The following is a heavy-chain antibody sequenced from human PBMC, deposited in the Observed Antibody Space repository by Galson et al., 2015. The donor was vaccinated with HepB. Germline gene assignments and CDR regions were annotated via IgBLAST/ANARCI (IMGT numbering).Heavy chain of an antibody. CDR1: GFTFSRYG. CDR3: TGDRFETNPMDVVPGTIVK. Sequence: SLRLSCAASGFTFSRYGMQWVRQAPGKGLEWVADIRYDGRNKYYADSVRGRFSISRDNSKKTLYLQMDSLRDEDTAVYYCTGDRFETNPMDVVPGTIVKWGQGTQVTISS. J-gene: IGHJ4*02. D-gene: IGHD1-1*01. V-gene: IGHV3-33*01. CDR2: IRYDGRNK.